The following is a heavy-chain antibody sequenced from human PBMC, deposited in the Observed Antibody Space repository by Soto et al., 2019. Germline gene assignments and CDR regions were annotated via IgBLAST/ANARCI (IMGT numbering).Heavy chain of an antibody. D-gene: IGHD3-9*01. CDR1: GFTFSSYT. V-gene: IGHV3-23*01. CDR2: ISGSGGST. Sequence: GGSLRLSCAASGFTFSSYTMTWVRQAPGKGLEWVSTISGSGGSTYYADTVKGRFTISRDNSKNTLYLQMNSLRAEDTAVYYCATYYDVLTGYYIQSWVDYWGQGTLVTVSS. J-gene: IGHJ4*02. CDR3: ATYYDVLTGYYIQSWVDY.